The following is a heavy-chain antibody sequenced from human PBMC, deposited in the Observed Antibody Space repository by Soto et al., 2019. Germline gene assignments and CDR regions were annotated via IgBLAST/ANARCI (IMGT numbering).Heavy chain of an antibody. D-gene: IGHD3-16*01. CDR1: GDSVSSNNAA. J-gene: IGHJ5*02. CDR3: ARDQGAMIS. V-gene: IGHV6-1*01. Sequence: QVQLQQSGPGLVKPSQTLSLTCAISGDSVSSNNAAWNWIRQSPSRGLEWLGRTYYRANWYNDYAVSVKSRIVINPDTFNNQFSLQLNSVTPEDTAVYYCARDQGAMISLGQGTLVTVSS. CDR2: TYYRANWYN.